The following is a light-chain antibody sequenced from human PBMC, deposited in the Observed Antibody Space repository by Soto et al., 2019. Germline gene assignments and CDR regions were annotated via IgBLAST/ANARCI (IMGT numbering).Light chain of an antibody. CDR3: QQRSSWLFT. Sequence: EIVLTQSPATLSLSPGERATLSCRASQSVSSYLAWYQQKPGQAPRLLIYDASNRATGIPARFSGSGSGTDFTLPISSLEPEDFAIYFCQQRSSWLFTCGPGTKVDIK. J-gene: IGKJ3*01. CDR2: DAS. CDR1: QSVSSY. V-gene: IGKV3-11*01.